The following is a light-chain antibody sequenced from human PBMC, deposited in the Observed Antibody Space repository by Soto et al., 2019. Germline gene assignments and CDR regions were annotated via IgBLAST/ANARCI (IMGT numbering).Light chain of an antibody. CDR2: GAS. Sequence: EIVMTQSPATLSVSPGERATLSCRASQSVSGNLAWYQQKPGQAPRLLIYGASTGATGIPARFSGSVSGTEFTLTISSLQSEDFAVYYCQQYNNWPRTLGQGTKVEIK. V-gene: IGKV3-15*01. CDR1: QSVSGN. CDR3: QQYNNWPRT. J-gene: IGKJ1*01.